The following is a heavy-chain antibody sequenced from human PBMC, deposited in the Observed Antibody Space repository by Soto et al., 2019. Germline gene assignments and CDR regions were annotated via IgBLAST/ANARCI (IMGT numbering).Heavy chain of an antibody. J-gene: IGHJ4*02. CDR3: ARTSTRGTRFDY. V-gene: IGHV4-4*02. CDR2: VYHSGST. D-gene: IGHD1-1*01. CDR1: GGSISTSNW. Sequence: QVRLQESGPGLVKPSGTLSLTCAVSGGSISTSNWWSWVRQPPGKGLEWIGEVYHSGSTNYNPSFKSRVAMSVDKSKNQFSLKLNSVTAADTALYYCARTSTRGTRFDYWGQGSLVTVSS.